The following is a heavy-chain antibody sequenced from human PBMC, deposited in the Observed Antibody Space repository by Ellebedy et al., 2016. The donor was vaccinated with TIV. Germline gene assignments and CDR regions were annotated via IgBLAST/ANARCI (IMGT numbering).Heavy chain of an antibody. J-gene: IGHJ4*02. Sequence: PGGSLRLSCAASRFTFSNYWMHWVRQAPGKGPVWVSRINIDGSSTSYADSVKGRFTISRDNAKNSLYLQMNNLRAEDTAVYYCARDTLVGVTDSYFDYWGQGTLVTVSS. CDR1: RFTFSNYW. V-gene: IGHV3-74*01. CDR3: ARDTLVGVTDSYFDY. CDR2: INIDGSST. D-gene: IGHD1-26*01.